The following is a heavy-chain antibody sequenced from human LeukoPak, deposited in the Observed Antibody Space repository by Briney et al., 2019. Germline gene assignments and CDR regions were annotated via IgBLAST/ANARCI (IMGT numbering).Heavy chain of an antibody. CDR1: GFTFSSYA. CDR3: AKGSRYYDSSGYYKEIETSDY. J-gene: IGHJ4*02. CDR2: ISGSGGST. Sequence: PGGSLRLSCAASGFTFSSYAMSWVRQAPGKGLESVSAISGSGGSTYYADSVKGRFTISRDNSKNTLYLQVNSLRAEDTAVYYCAKGSRYYDSSGYYKEIETSDYWGQGTLVTVSS. V-gene: IGHV3-23*01. D-gene: IGHD3-22*01.